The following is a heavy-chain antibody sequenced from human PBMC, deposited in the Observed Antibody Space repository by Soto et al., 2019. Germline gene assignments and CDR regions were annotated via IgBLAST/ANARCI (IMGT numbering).Heavy chain of an antibody. V-gene: IGHV3-9*01. CDR1: GFTFDDYA. D-gene: IGHD1-7*01. Sequence: PGGSLRLSCAASGFTFDDYAMHWVRQAPGKGLEWVSGISWNSGSIGYADSVKGRFTISRDNAKNSLYLQMNSLRAEDTALYYCAKASPGVGLPSYYYYGMDVWGQGTTVTVSS. CDR2: ISWNSGSI. CDR3: AKASPGVGLPSYYYYGMDV. J-gene: IGHJ6*02.